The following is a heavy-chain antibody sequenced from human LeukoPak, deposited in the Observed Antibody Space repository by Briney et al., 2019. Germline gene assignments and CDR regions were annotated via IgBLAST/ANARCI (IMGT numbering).Heavy chain of an antibody. CDR2: ISYDGSNK. CDR1: GFTFSSYA. Sequence: GGSQRLSCAASGFTFSSYAMHGVRQAPGKGLEWVAVISYDGSNKYYADSVKGRFTISRDNSKNTLYLQMNSLRAEDTAVYYCATASKLLRGWFDPWGQGTLVTVSS. J-gene: IGHJ5*02. V-gene: IGHV3-30-3*01. D-gene: IGHD1-26*01. CDR3: ATASKLLRGWFDP.